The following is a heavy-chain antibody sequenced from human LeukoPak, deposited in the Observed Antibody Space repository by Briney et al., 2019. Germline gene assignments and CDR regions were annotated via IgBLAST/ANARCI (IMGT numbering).Heavy chain of an antibody. CDR3: ASSNYDILYMDV. V-gene: IGHV1-69*13. CDR1: GYTFTSYG. Sequence: SVKVSCKASGYTFTSYGISWVRQAPGQGLEWMGGIIPIFGTANYAQKFQGRVTITADESTSTAYMELSSLRSEDTAVYYCASSNYDILYMDVWGKGTTVTISS. D-gene: IGHD3-9*01. CDR2: IIPIFGTA. J-gene: IGHJ6*03.